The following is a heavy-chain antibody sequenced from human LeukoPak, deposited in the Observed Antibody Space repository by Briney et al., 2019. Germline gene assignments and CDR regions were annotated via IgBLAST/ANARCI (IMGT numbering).Heavy chain of an antibody. V-gene: IGHV3-21*01. CDR1: GFTFSSYS. J-gene: IGHJ4*02. CDR2: ISSSSSYI. CDR3: ARDAVLIGLDY. Sequence: GGSLRLSCAASGFTFSSYSMNWVRQAPGKGLEWVSSISSSSSYIYYADSVKGRFTISRDNARNSLYLQMNSLRAEDTAVYYCARDAVLIGLDYWGQGALVTVSS.